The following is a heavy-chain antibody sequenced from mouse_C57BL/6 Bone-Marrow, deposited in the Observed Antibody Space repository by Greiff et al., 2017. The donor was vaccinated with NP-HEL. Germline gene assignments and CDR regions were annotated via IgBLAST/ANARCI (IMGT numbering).Heavy chain of an antibody. CDR2: ISSGGSYT. D-gene: IGHD2-1*01. CDR3: ARHLLGYAMDY. CDR1: GFTFSSYG. Sequence: DVMLVESGGDLVKPGGSLKLSCAASGFTFSSYGMSWVRQTPDKRLEWVATISSGGSYTYYPDSVQGRFTISRDNAKNTLYLQMSSLKSEDTAMYYCARHLLGYAMDYWGQGTSVTVSS. J-gene: IGHJ4*01. V-gene: IGHV5-6*02.